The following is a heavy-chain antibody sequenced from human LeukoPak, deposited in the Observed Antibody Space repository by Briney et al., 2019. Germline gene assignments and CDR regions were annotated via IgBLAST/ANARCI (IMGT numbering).Heavy chain of an antibody. CDR3: AKDRDYYDSSGYRTPDY. CDR1: GFIFSSFV. CDR2: ISYDGSNK. J-gene: IGHJ4*02. Sequence: PGGSLRLSCAASGFIFSSFVMHWVRQAPGKGLEWVAVISYDGSNKYHADSVKGRLTISRDNSKNTLYVQMNSLRAEDTAVYYCAKDRDYYDSSGYRTPDYWGQGTLVTVSS. D-gene: IGHD3-22*01. V-gene: IGHV3-30*18.